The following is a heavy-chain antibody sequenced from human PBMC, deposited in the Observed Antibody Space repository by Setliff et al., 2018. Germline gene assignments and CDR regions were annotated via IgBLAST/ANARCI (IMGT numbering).Heavy chain of an antibody. Sequence: ASVKVSCKASGYTFTGYYMHWVRQAPGQGLEWMGWINPNSGGTNYAQKLQGWVTMTRNTSISTAYMELSSLRSDDTAVYYCARGPRITIFGVVSLSLYGMDVWGQGTTVTVSS. V-gene: IGHV1-2*04. CDR1: GYTFTGYY. CDR3: ARGPRITIFGVVSLSLYGMDV. D-gene: IGHD3-3*01. J-gene: IGHJ6*02. CDR2: INPNSGGT.